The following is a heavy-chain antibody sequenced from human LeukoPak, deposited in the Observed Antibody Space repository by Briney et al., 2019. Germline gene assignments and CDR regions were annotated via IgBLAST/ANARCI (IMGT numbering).Heavy chain of an antibody. CDR3: ARVSWEVRGAIDY. CDR2: IYSGDNT. V-gene: IGHV3-66*01. J-gene: IGHJ4*02. CDR1: GFTVSSNY. Sequence: PGGSLRLSCAASGFTVSSNYMSWVRQAPGKGLEWVSVIYSGDNTYYADSVKGRFTISRDISKNTLYLQMNSLRAEDTALYHCARVSWEVRGAIDYWGQGTLVTVSS. D-gene: IGHD3-10*01.